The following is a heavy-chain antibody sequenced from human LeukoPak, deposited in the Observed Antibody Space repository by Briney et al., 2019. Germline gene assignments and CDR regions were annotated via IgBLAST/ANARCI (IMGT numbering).Heavy chain of an antibody. D-gene: IGHD3-22*01. J-gene: IGHJ4*02. Sequence: SVKVSCKASGGTFSSYALSWVRQAPGQGLEWMGGSIPIFGSANYAQNFQGRVTITADESTSTAYMELSSLRSEDTAVYYCARGPGDYYDSSGYPAYYFDYWGQGTLVTVSS. V-gene: IGHV1-69*13. CDR3: ARGPGDYYDSSGYPAYYFDY. CDR2: SIPIFGSA. CDR1: GGTFSSYA.